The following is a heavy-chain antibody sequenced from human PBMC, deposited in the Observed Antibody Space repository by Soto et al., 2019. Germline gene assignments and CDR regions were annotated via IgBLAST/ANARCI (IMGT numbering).Heavy chain of an antibody. CDR2: IYPGDSDT. V-gene: IGHV5-51*01. CDR3: ARRRILTGTDYGMDV. J-gene: IGHJ6*02. D-gene: IGHD1-20*01. Sequence: GESLKISCKGSGYSFTSYWIGWVRQMPGKGLEWMGIIYPGDSDTRYSPSFQGQVTISADKSISTAYLQWSSLKASDTVMYYCARRRILTGTDYGMDVWGQGTTVTVSS. CDR1: GYSFTSYW.